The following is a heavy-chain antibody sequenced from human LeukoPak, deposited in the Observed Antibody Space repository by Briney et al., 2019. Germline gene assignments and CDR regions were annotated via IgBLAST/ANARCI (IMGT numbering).Heavy chain of an antibody. D-gene: IGHD2-2*01. CDR3: AKSSSTTSWYYGMDV. CDR1: GLTFSNYA. J-gene: IGHJ6*02. CDR2: TSGSGGIT. Sequence: GGSLRLSCAASGLTFSNYAMSWVRQAPGKGLEWVSGTSGSGGITYYADSVKGRFTISRDNAKNTLYLQMNSLRAEDTAVYYCAKSSSTTSWYYGMDVWGQGTTVTVSS. V-gene: IGHV3-23*01.